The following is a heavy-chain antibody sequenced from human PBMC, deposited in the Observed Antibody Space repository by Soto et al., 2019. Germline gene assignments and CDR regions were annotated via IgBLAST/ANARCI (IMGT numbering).Heavy chain of an antibody. CDR3: ARVRSSSSTKNYFDY. J-gene: IGHJ4*02. D-gene: IGHD6-6*01. CDR1: GGSISSYY. Sequence: ETLSLTCTVSGGSISSYYWSWIRQPPGKGLEWIGYIYYSGSTNYNPSLKSRVTISVDTSKNQFSLKLSSVTAADTAVYYCARVRSSSSTKNYFDYWGQGTLVTVS. V-gene: IGHV4-59*01. CDR2: IYYSGST.